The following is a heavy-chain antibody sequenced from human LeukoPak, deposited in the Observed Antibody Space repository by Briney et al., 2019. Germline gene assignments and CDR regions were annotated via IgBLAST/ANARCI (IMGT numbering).Heavy chain of an antibody. Sequence: PSGTLSLTCAVSGGSISSSNWWSWVRQPPGKGLEWIGEIYHSGSTNYNPSLKRRVTISVDKSKNQFSLKLSSVTAADMAVYYCARETTVTTFGFDPWGQGTLVTVSS. CDR2: IYHSGST. D-gene: IGHD4-17*01. J-gene: IGHJ5*02. CDR3: ARETTVTTFGFDP. V-gene: IGHV4-4*02. CDR1: GGSISSSNW.